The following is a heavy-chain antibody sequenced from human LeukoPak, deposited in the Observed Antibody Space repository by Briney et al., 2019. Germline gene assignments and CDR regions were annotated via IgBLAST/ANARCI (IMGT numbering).Heavy chain of an antibody. D-gene: IGHD3-3*01. Sequence: ASVKVSCKASGYTFTGYYMHWVRQAPGQGLEWMGWFNPNSGGTNYAQKFQGRVTMTRDTSISTAYMELSRLRSDDTAVYYCARAPFLEWLLPFDYWGQGTLVTVSS. CDR2: FNPNSGGT. CDR3: ARAPFLEWLLPFDY. V-gene: IGHV1-2*02. CDR1: GYTFTGYY. J-gene: IGHJ4*02.